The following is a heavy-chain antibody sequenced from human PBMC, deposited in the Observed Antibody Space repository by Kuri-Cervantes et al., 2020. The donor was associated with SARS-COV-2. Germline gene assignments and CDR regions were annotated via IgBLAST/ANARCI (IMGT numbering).Heavy chain of an antibody. CDR3: ARAYGDYDPFDY. D-gene: IGHD4-17*01. CDR1: GFTFNTYN. Sequence: GESLKISCTASGFTFNTYNMKWVRQAPGKGLEWVSGIGPSNTYIYYADSVKGRFIISRDNAKNSLYLQMNSLRVEDTALYYCARAYGDYDPFDYWGQGTLVTVSS. J-gene: IGHJ4*02. V-gene: IGHV3-21*06. CDR2: IGPSNTYI.